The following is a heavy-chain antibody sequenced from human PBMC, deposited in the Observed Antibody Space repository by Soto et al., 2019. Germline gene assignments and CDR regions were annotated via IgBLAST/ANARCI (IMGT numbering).Heavy chain of an antibody. CDR3: TKLEMSASVY. CDR2: ISADGGAT. CDR1: GFTFSTYA. Sequence: LRLSCAASGFTFSTYAMTWFRQAPGKGLEWVSAISADGGATFHADSVKGRFTISRDNSRNTLYLQMNSLRVEDTAVYFCTKLEMSASVYWGQGTQVTVSS. J-gene: IGHJ4*02. V-gene: IGHV3-23*01. D-gene: IGHD3-3*01.